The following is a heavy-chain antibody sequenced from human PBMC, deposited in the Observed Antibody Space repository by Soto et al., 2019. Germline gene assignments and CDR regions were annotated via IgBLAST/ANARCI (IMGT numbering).Heavy chain of an antibody. J-gene: IGHJ6*02. D-gene: IGHD4-17*01. CDR1: GYSFTSYW. V-gene: IGHV5-51*01. Sequence: PGESLKISCKGSGYSFTSYWIGWVRQMPGKGLEWMGIIYPGDSDTRYSPSFQGQVTISADKSISTAYLQWSSLEASDTAMYYCARQSDTVYYYYGMDVWGQGTTVTVSS. CDR3: ARQSDTVYYYYGMDV. CDR2: IYPGDSDT.